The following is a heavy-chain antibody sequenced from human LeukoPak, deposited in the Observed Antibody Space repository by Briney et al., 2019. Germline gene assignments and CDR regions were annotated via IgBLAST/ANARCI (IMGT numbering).Heavy chain of an antibody. CDR3: ARDSGGDPQGGYYYYYMDV. CDR2: IIPIFGTA. J-gene: IGHJ6*03. D-gene: IGHD2-21*02. CDR1: GYTFTGYY. V-gene: IGHV1-69*06. Sequence: SVKVSCKASGYTFTGYYMHWVRQAPGQGLEWMGGIIPIFGTANYAQKFQGRVTITADKSTSTAYMELSSLRSEDTAVYYCARDSGGDPQGGYYYYYMDVWGKGTTVTVSS.